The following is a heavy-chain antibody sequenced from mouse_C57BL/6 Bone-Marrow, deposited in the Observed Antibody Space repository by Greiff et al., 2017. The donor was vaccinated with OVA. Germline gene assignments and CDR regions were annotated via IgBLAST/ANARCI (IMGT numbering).Heavy chain of an antibody. J-gene: IGHJ2*01. CDR2: ISSGSSTI. D-gene: IGHD4-1*01. CDR1: GFTFSDYG. CDR3: AGANWDYFDC. Sequence: EVKLVESGGGLVKPGGSLKLSCAASGFTFSDYGMHWVRQAPEKGLEWVAYISSGSSTIYYADTVKGRFTISRDNAKNTLFLQMTSLRSEDTAMYYCAGANWDYFDCWGQGTTLTVSS. V-gene: IGHV5-17*01.